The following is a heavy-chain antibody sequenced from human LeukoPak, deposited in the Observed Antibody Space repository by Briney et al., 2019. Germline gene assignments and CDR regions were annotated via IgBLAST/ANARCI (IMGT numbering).Heavy chain of an antibody. D-gene: IGHD1-1*01. CDR3: AKGGMRRNDVGYAFDI. Sequence: GGPLRLSCAASGFNSSNYEMNWVRQAPGKGLEWGSYINSGGTAIYYADSVKGRFTISRDSSKNTLSLQINSLRAEDTAVYYCAKGGMRRNDVGYAFDIWGQGTMVTVSS. V-gene: IGHV3-48*03. CDR1: GFNSSNYE. CDR2: INSGGTAI. J-gene: IGHJ3*02.